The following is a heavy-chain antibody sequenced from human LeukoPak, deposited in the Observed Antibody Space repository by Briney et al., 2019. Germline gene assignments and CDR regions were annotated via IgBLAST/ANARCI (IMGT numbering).Heavy chain of an antibody. CDR3: AKVGPVLRYFDWLSAGDY. J-gene: IGHJ4*02. CDR1: GFTFSNYS. CDR2: ISGGGGST. V-gene: IGHV3-23*01. D-gene: IGHD3-9*01. Sequence: GGSLRLSCAASGFTFSNYSMSWVRQAPGKGLERVSGISGGGGSTYYADAVQGRFTISRDNANNTLYLQMNSLRVEDKAVYYCAKVGPVLRYFDWLSAGDYWSQGTLLTVSS.